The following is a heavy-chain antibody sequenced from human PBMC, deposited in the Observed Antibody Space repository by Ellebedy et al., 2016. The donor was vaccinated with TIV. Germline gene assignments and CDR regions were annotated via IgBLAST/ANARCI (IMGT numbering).Heavy chain of an antibody. CDR2: VYYTGTT. J-gene: IGHJ4*02. CDR3: ARADWTYYILTGYSPNRFDY. Sequence: SETLPLTCTVSGGSIGSFYWNWIRQPPGKGLEWIGYVYYTGTTNYNPSLRSRVTISVDTSENQFSLNLNSVTAADTAVYFCARADWTYYILTGYSPNRFDYWGQGTLVSVSS. V-gene: IGHV4-59*01. CDR1: GGSIGSFY. D-gene: IGHD3-9*01.